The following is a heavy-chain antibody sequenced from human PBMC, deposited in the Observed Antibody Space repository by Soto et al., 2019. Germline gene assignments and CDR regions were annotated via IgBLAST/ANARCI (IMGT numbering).Heavy chain of an antibody. CDR2: ISSSSSTI. D-gene: IGHD6-13*01. V-gene: IGHV3-48*01. Sequence: EVQLVESGGGLVQPGGSLRLSCAASGFTFSSYSMNWVRQAPGKGLEWVSYISSSSSTIYYADSVKGRFTISRDNAKNSLYLQMNSLRAEDTAVYYCAREFEGSSWYFNNYFQHWGQGTLVTVSS. CDR1: GFTFSSYS. CDR3: AREFEGSSWYFNNYFQH. J-gene: IGHJ1*01.